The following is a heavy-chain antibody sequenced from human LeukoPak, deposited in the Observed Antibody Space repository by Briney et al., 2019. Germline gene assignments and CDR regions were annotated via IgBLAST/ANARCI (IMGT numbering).Heavy chain of an antibody. J-gene: IGHJ4*02. D-gene: IGHD5-24*01. CDR2: IYTSGNT. CDR3: ARIPGRWLQLPFFDY. V-gene: IGHV4-4*07. CDR1: GGSISGYY. Sequence: SETLSLTCTVSGGSISGYYWNWIRQPAGKGLEWIGRIYTSGNTNYNPSLKSRVTMSIDTSKNHFSLQLSSVTAAGTAVYYCARIPGRWLQLPFFDYWGQGTLVTVSS.